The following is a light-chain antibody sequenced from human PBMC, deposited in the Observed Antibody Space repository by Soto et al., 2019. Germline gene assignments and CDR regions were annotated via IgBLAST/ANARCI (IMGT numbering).Light chain of an antibody. Sequence: DIVMTQSPDSLAVSLGGRATINCKSSQSVLYSSNNKNYLAWYQQKPGQPPKLLIYWASTRESGVPDRFSGSGSGTDFTLTISSLQAEDVAVYYCQQYYSTPVLTFGGGTKVEIK. CDR1: QSVLYSSNNKNY. V-gene: IGKV4-1*01. CDR2: WAS. CDR3: QQYYSTPVLT. J-gene: IGKJ4*01.